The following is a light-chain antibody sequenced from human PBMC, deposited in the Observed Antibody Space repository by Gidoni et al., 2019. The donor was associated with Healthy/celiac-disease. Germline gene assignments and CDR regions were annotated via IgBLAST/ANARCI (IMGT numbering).Light chain of an antibody. V-gene: IGLV3-1*01. CDR3: QAWDSSTVV. CDR1: KLGDKY. CDR2: QDN. Sequence: SYELTQPPPVSVPPGQTASITCSGDKLGDKYTCWYQQKPGQSPVLVIYQDNKRPSGSPARFSGSNSGNTATLTISGTQAMDEADYYCQAWDSSTVVFGGGTKLTVL. J-gene: IGLJ2*01.